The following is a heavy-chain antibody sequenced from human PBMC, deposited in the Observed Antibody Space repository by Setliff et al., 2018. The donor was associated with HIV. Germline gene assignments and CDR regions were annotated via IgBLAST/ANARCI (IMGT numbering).Heavy chain of an antibody. D-gene: IGHD6-19*01. CDR3: ARHYNGAVADAYSYYSYMDV. CDR1: GGSISSSNYY. CDR2: IYYSGNT. J-gene: IGHJ6*03. Sequence: SETLSLTCTVSGGSISSSNYYWGWIRQPPGKGLECIGSIYYSGNTYYNPSLKSRLTISVDTSKNQFSLKLSSATAADTAVYYGARHYNGAVADAYSYYSYMDVWGKGTTVTVSS. V-gene: IGHV4-39*01.